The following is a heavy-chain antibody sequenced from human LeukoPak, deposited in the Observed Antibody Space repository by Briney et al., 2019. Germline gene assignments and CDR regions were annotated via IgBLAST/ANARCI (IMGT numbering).Heavy chain of an antibody. Sequence: KPSETLSLTCTVSGGSISSSSYYWGWIRQPPGKGLEWIGSIYYSGSTYYNPSLKSRVTISVDTSKNQFSLKLSSVTAADTAVYYCARQDIVVVPAANGNWFDPWGQGTLVTVSS. J-gene: IGHJ5*02. V-gene: IGHV4-39*01. CDR1: GGSISSSSYY. D-gene: IGHD2-2*01. CDR2: IYYSGST. CDR3: ARQDIVVVPAANGNWFDP.